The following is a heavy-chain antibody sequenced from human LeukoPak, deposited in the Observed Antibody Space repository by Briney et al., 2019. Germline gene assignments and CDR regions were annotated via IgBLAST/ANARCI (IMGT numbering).Heavy chain of an antibody. J-gene: IGHJ4*02. CDR2: INHSGST. D-gene: IGHD3-10*01. CDR3: ARVVGSKYYYGSGSYLDY. CDR1: GGSFSGYY. Sequence: LPETLSLTCAVYGGSFSGYYWSWIRQPPGRGLEWIGEINHSGSTNYNPSLKSRVTISVDTSKNQFSLKLSSVTAADTAVYYCARVVGSKYYYGSGSYLDYWGQGTLVTVSS. V-gene: IGHV4-34*01.